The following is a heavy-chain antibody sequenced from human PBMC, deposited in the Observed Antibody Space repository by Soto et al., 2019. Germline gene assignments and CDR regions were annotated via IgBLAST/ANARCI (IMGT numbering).Heavy chain of an antibody. V-gene: IGHV4-59*04. CDR1: GGSISSYY. J-gene: IGHJ6*02. Sequence: SETLSLTCTVSGGSISSYYWSWIRQPPGKGLEWIGYIYYSGSTYYNPSLKSRVTISVDTSKNQFSLKLSSVTAADTAVYYCARHGGASPGYYYYGMDVWGQGTTVTVSS. CDR3: ARHGGASPGYYYYGMDV. CDR2: IYYSGST. D-gene: IGHD3-3*01.